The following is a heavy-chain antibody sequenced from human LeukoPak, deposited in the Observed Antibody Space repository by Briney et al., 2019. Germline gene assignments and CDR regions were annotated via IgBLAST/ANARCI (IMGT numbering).Heavy chain of an antibody. CDR1: GFTFSSYG. CDR3: AKDLDYYDSSGRVTPVLDD. Sequence: GRSLRLSCAASGFTFSSYGMHWVRQAPGKGLEWVAVISYDGSNKYYADSVKGRFTISRDNSKNTLYLQMNSLRAEDTAVYYCAKDLDYYDSSGRVTPVLDDWGQGTLVTVCS. D-gene: IGHD3-22*01. CDR2: ISYDGSNK. V-gene: IGHV3-30*18. J-gene: IGHJ4*02.